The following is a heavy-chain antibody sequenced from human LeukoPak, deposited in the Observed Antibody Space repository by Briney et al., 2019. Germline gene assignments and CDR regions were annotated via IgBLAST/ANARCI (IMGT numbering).Heavy chain of an antibody. CDR1: GFTFSTYW. Sequence: GGSLRLSCAASGFTFSTYWMSWVRQAPGKGLEWVANIKQDGSENYYVDSVKGRFTISRDNARSSLYLQMNSLRPEDTAVYYCLVFLGGGQGILVTVSS. J-gene: IGHJ4*02. V-gene: IGHV3-7*01. D-gene: IGHD3-3*01. CDR2: IKQDGSEN. CDR3: LVFLG.